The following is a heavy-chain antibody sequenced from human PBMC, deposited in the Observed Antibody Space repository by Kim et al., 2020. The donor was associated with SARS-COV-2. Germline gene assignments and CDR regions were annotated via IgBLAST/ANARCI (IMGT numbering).Heavy chain of an antibody. J-gene: IGHJ3*02. CDR1: GFTFSSYA. CDR2: IKEDGSER. Sequence: GGSLRLSCAASGFTFSSYAMSWVRQAPGKGLEWVATIKEDGSERYYADSVKGRFTISRDNSKNTLYLQMTSLRAEDTAVYYCARDSTGTFDIWGQGTMVT. CDR3: ARDSTGTFDI. D-gene: IGHD3-10*01. V-gene: IGHV3-7*01.